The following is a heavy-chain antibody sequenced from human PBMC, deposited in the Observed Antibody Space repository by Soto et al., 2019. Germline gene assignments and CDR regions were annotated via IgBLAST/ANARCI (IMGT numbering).Heavy chain of an antibody. V-gene: IGHV6-1*01. Sequence: KQSQTLSLTCAISGDSVSSNSAAWNWIRQSPSRGLEWLGRTYYRSKWYNDYAVSVKSRITINPDTSKNQFSLQLNSVTPEDTAVYYCARGFYYYDSSGYQFYYYGMDVWGQGTTVTVSS. D-gene: IGHD3-22*01. CDR1: GDSVSSNSAA. CDR3: ARGFYYYDSSGYQFYYYGMDV. J-gene: IGHJ6*02. CDR2: TYYRSKWYN.